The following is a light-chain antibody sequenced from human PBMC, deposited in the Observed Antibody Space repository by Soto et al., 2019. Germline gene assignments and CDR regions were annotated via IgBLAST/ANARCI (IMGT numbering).Light chain of an antibody. CDR3: QQYSTYSWT. CDR2: KAS. J-gene: IGKJ1*01. V-gene: IGKV1-5*03. Sequence: DIQMTQSPSTLSASVGDRVTITCRASQSISTWLAWYQHKPGKAPKVLIYKASSLESGVPSRFSGSGSGTEFTLTISSLQPDDFVTYYCQQYSTYSWTFGQGTKVEIK. CDR1: QSISTW.